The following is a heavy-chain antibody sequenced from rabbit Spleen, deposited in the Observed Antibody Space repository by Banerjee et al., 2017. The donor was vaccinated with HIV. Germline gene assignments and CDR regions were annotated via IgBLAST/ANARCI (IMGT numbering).Heavy chain of an antibody. CDR1: GFSFSSRYC. J-gene: IGHJ4*01. CDR2: IYAGSSAST. V-gene: IGHV1S40*01. Sequence: QSLEESGGDLVKPGASLTLTCTASGFSFSSRYCVCWVRQAPGKGLEWIACIYAGSSASTYYASWAKGRFTVSNASSTTVTLQMTSLTAADTATYFCARDLTGVIGWNFKLWGPGTLVTVS. D-gene: IGHD1-1*01. CDR3: ARDLTGVIGWNFKL.